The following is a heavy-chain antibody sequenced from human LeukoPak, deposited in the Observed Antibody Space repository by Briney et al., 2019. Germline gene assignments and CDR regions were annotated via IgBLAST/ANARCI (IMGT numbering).Heavy chain of an antibody. V-gene: IGHV4-34*01. Sequence: SETLSLTCAVYGGSFSGYYWSWIRQPPGKGLEWIGEINHSGSTNYNPSLKSRVTISVDTSKNQFSLKLSSVTAADTAVYYCARVGCFGKGYYYGMDVWGKGTTVTVSS. J-gene: IGHJ6*04. CDR2: INHSGST. CDR1: GGSFSGYY. CDR3: ARVGCFGKGYYYGMDV. D-gene: IGHD4/OR15-4a*01.